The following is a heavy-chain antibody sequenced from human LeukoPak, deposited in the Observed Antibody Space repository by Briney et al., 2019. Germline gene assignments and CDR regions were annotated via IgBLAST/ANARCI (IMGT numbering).Heavy chain of an antibody. J-gene: IGHJ4*02. D-gene: IGHD5-24*01. CDR2: INHSGST. CDR1: GGSFSGYY. CDR3: ARHRRDGYNYASY. Sequence: SETLSLTCGVYGGSFSGYYWSWIRQPPGKGLEWIGEINHSGSTNYNPSLKSRVTISVDTSKNQFSLKLSSVTAADTAVYYCARHRRDGYNYASYWGQGTLVTVSS. V-gene: IGHV4-34*01.